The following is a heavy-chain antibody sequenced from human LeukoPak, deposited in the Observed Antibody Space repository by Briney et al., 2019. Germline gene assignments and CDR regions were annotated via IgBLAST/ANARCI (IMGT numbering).Heavy chain of an antibody. J-gene: IGHJ4*02. CDR2: IYHSGST. V-gene: IGHV4-38-2*01. CDR3: ARYMYYFDY. Sequence: PSETLSLTCAVSGYSISSGYYWGWIRQPPGKGLEWIGSIYHSGSTYYNPSLKSRVTISVDTSKNQFSLKLSSVTAAGTAVYYCARYMYYFDYWGQGTLVTVSS. CDR1: GYSISSGYY.